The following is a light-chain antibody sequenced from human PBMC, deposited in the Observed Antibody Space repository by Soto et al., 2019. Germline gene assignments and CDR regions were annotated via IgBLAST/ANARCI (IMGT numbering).Light chain of an antibody. Sequence: INPSPPPLSASLGDRGTNPCPASQSISSWLAWYQQKPGKAPKLLIYDASSLESGVPSRFSGSGSGTEFTLTISSLQPDDFATYYCQQYNSYSPLTFGGGTKVDIK. V-gene: IGKV1-5*01. CDR2: DAS. CDR3: QQYNSYSPLT. CDR1: QSISSW. J-gene: IGKJ4*01.